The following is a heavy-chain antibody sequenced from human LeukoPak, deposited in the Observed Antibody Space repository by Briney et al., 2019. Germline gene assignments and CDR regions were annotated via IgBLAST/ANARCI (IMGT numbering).Heavy chain of an antibody. CDR3: ARGSDYGDLFDY. Sequence: SETLSLTCTVSGGSISSYYWSWLRQPPGKGLEWIGYIYYSGSTNYNPSLKSRVTISVDTSKNQFSLKLSSVTAADTAVYYCARGSDYGDLFDYWGQGTLVTVSS. CDR2: IYYSGST. D-gene: IGHD4-17*01. CDR1: GGSISSYY. J-gene: IGHJ4*02. V-gene: IGHV4-59*01.